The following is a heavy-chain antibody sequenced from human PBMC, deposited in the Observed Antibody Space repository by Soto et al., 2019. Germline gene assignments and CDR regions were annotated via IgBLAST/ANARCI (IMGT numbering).Heavy chain of an antibody. D-gene: IGHD4-17*01. CDR1: GFTFSSYG. CDR3: AREAGTVSYYYGMDV. J-gene: IGHJ6*02. CDR2: IWYDGSNK. Sequence: GGSLRLSCAASGFTFSSYGMHWVRQAPGKGLEWVAVIWYDGSNKYYADSVKGRFTISRDNSKNTLYLQMNSLRAEDTAVYYCAREAGTVSYYYGMDVWGQGTTVTVSS. V-gene: IGHV3-33*01.